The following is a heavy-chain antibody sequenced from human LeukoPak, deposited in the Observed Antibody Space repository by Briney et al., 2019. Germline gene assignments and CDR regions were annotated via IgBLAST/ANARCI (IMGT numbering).Heavy chain of an antibody. J-gene: IGHJ4*02. Sequence: GGSLRLSCAASGFTFSDYYMTCSRQAPGKGLKCVSYISTSSDYTNYPASVKGRFTISRDNAKNSLYLQMNSLRAEDTAVYYCARDSDPGYSSGWHFDYWGQGTLVTVSS. CDR1: GFTFSDYY. D-gene: IGHD6-19*01. CDR2: ISTSSDYT. V-gene: IGHV3-11*05. CDR3: ARDSDPGYSSGWHFDY.